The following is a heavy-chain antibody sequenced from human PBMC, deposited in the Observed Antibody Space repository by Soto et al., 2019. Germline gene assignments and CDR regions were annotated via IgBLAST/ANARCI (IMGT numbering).Heavy chain of an antibody. CDR1: GYTFTSYH. Sequence: QVQLVQSGAEVKKPGASVKVSCKTSGYTFTSYHISWVRQAPGQGLEWMGWISAYNTNTNYTQKFQGRVTMTTDTLTSTAYMELRSLRSDDTAVYYFARDTPPTDYWGQGTLATVSS. CDR2: ISAYNTNT. J-gene: IGHJ4*02. CDR3: ARDTPPTDY. V-gene: IGHV1-18*01.